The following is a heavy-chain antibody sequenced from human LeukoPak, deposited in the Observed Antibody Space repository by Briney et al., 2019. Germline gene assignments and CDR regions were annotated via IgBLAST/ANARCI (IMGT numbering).Heavy chain of an antibody. J-gene: IGHJ4*02. Sequence: GESLKISCKGSGYSFTSYWIGWVRQMPGKGLEWMGIIYPGDSDTRYSPSFQGQVTISADKSISTAYLQWSSLKASDTAMYYCARIETGSMVRGGPFDYWGQGTLVTVSS. CDR2: IYPGDSDT. CDR3: ARIETGSMVRGGPFDY. V-gene: IGHV5-51*01. CDR1: GYSFTSYW. D-gene: IGHD3-10*01.